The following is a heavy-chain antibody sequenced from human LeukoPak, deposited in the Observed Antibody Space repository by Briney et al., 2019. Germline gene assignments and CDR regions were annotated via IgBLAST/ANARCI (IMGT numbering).Heavy chain of an antibody. CDR3: ARDGFVWASGIDYGWFDY. CDR1: GFTFSSYS. V-gene: IGHV3-20*04. D-gene: IGHD4-17*01. J-gene: IGHJ4*02. CDR2: INWNGGST. Sequence: GGSLRLSCAASGFTFSSYSMDWVRQAPGKGLEWVSGINWNGGSTGYADSVKGRSTISRDNAKNSLYLQMNSLRAEDTAVYYCARDGFVWASGIDYGWFDYWGQGTLVTVSS.